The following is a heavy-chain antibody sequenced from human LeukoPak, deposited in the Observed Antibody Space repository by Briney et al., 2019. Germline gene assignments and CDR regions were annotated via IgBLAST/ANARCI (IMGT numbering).Heavy chain of an antibody. Sequence: WGSLRLSCAASGFTFSSYSMTWVRQAPGKGLEWVSSISSSSGSIYYADSVKGRFTISRDNAKNSLYLQMNSLRAEDTAVYFCASGSGAPAYYVNPFDYWGQGTLVTVSS. D-gene: IGHD3-10*02. J-gene: IGHJ4*02. CDR1: GFTFSSYS. CDR2: ISSSSGSI. V-gene: IGHV3-21*01. CDR3: ASGSGAPAYYVNPFDY.